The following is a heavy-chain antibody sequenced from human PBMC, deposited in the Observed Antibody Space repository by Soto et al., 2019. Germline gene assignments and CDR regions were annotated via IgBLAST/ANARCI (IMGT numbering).Heavy chain of an antibody. J-gene: IGHJ5*02. CDR3: AMGRYCSGGSGPLRSINWFDP. Sequence: EVQLLESGGGLVQPGGSLRLSCAASGFTFSSYAMSWVSQAPGKGLAWVSAISGSGGSTYYADSVKGWFAISRDNSKNNLYLQMKRLRADDTALYYWAMGRYCSGGSGPLRSINWFDPWGQGILVTGSS. V-gene: IGHV3-23*01. CDR1: GFTFSSYA. D-gene: IGHD2-15*01. CDR2: ISGSGGST.